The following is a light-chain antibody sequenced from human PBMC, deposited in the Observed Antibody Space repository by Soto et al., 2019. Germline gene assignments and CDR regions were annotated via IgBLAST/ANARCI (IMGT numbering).Light chain of an antibody. Sequence: QSVLTQPASVSGSTGQSITISCTGTSSDVGGYNYVSWYQQHPGKAPKLMIYEVSNRPSGVSTRFSGSKSGNTASLTISGLQAEDEADYYCSSYTSSTPYVFGTGTKLTVL. CDR3: SSYTSSTPYV. CDR2: EVS. J-gene: IGLJ1*01. V-gene: IGLV2-14*01. CDR1: SSDVGGYNY.